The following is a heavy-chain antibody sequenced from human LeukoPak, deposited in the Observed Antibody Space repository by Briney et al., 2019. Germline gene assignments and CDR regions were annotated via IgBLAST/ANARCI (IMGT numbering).Heavy chain of an antibody. V-gene: IGHV4-39*07. J-gene: IGHJ4*02. D-gene: IGHD6-13*01. CDR2: IYYSGST. CDR3: ARASAERLVLSFDY. Sequence: PSETLSLTCTVSGGSISSTSYYWGWIRQPPGKGLEWIGSIYYSGSTYYNPSLKSRVTISVDTSKKQFSLKLRSVTAADTAVYYCARASAERLVLSFDYWGQGTLVTVSS. CDR1: GGSISSTSYY.